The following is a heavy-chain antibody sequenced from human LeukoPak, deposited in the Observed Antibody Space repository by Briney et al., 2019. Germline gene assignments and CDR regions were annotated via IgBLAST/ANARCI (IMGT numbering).Heavy chain of an antibody. CDR1: GYTFSAYD. Sequence: ASVKVSCKASGYTFSAYDINWVRQGAGQGLEWIGWMNPDTGNTGCAQKFEGRVTMTRDTSKSTAYMELNSLRSEDTAVYYCARLSDTPAYYYSSGYYHIRYWGQGTLLTVSS. J-gene: IGHJ4*02. CDR3: ARLSDTPAYYYSSGYYHIRY. D-gene: IGHD3-22*01. CDR2: MNPDTGNT. V-gene: IGHV1-8*01.